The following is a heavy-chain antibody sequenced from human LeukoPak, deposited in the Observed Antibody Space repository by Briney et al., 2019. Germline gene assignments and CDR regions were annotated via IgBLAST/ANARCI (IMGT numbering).Heavy chain of an antibody. Sequence: PSETLSLTCAVYGGSFSGYYWSWIRQPPGKGLEWIGEINHSGSTNYNPSLKSRVTISVDTSKNQFSLKLSSVTAADTAVYYCARGLGGSKGDYWDQGTLVTVSS. V-gene: IGHV4-34*01. CDR1: GGSFSGYY. J-gene: IGHJ4*02. D-gene: IGHD2-15*01. CDR2: INHSGST. CDR3: ARGLGGSKGDY.